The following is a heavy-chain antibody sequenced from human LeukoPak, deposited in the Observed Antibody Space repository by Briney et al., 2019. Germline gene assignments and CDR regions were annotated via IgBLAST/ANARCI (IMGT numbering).Heavy chain of an antibody. V-gene: IGHV4-59*01. Sequence: PSETLSLTCTVSGGYISSYYWSWIRQPPGEGLEWIGYVYYTGSTNYNPSLKSRVSISVDTSKNQFSLKLRSVSAADTAVYYCARVVQSTDSSGFYLPEYFQHWGQGTLVTVSS. D-gene: IGHD3-22*01. CDR3: ARVVQSTDSSGFYLPEYFQH. J-gene: IGHJ1*01. CDR1: GGYISSYY. CDR2: VYYTGST.